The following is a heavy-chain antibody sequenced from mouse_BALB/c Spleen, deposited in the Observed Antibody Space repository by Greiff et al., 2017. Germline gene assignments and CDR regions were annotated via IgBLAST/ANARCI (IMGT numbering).Heavy chain of an antibody. CDR1: GFTFSSYT. V-gene: IGHV5-12-2*01. CDR2: ISNGGGYT. J-gene: IGHJ2*01. CDR3: ARHYDGSSYFDY. Sequence: EVLLVESGGGLVQPGGSLKLSCAASGFTFSSYTMSWVRQTPDKRLEWVAYISNGGGYTYYPDTVKGRFTISRDNAKNTLYLQMSSLTSEDTAMYYCARHYDGSSYFDYWGQGTTLTVSS. D-gene: IGHD1-1*01.